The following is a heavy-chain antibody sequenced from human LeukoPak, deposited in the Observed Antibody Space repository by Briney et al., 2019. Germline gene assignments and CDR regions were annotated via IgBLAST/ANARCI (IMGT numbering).Heavy chain of an antibody. Sequence: GGSLRLSCAASGFNVSSNYMSWVRQAPGKGLEWVPVVYSDGSTYYADSVKGRFTISRDNSKNTLYLQVNSLRAEDTAVYYCARDLYFGELLGGVDPWGQGTLVTVSS. CDR1: GFNVSSNY. CDR3: ARDLYFGELLGGVDP. D-gene: IGHD3-10*01. CDR2: VYSDGST. V-gene: IGHV3-66*01. J-gene: IGHJ5*02.